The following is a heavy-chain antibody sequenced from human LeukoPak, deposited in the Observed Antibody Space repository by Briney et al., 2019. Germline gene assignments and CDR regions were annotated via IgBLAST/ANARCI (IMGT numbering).Heavy chain of an antibody. Sequence: GGSLRLSCAASGFTFTSYAMSWVRQAPGKGLDWVSVISVSGNSTYYADSVKGRFTISRDNSKNTLYLQINSLRAEDTAVYYCAKDFPRGYWGQGTLVTVSS. CDR3: AKDFPRGY. V-gene: IGHV3-23*01. CDR2: ISVSGNST. CDR1: GFTFTSYA. J-gene: IGHJ4*02.